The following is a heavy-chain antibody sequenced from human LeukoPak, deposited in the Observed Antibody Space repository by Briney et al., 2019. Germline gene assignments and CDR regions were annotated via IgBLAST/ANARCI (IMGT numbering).Heavy chain of an antibody. J-gene: IGHJ4*02. Sequence: GESLKISCEASGYTFTHQWIGWVRQMAGRGLEWVGIFYPRDSDTRYSPSFQGHVTISADTSINTAYLEWSSLEASDTAMYYCARHSDVIGAIWGQGTLVTVSS. CDR2: FYPRDSDT. D-gene: IGHD3-10*01. V-gene: IGHV5-51*01. CDR3: ARHSDVIGAI. CDR1: GYTFTHQW.